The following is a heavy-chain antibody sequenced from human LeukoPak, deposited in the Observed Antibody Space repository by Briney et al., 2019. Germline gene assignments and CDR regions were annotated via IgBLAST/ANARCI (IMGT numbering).Heavy chain of an antibody. V-gene: IGHV4-38-2*01. J-gene: IGHJ5*02. D-gene: IGHD6-19*01. Sequence: SETLSLTCAVSGYSISSGYYWGWIRQPPGKGLEWIGSIYHSGSTYYNPSLKSGVTISVDTSKNQFSLKLSSVTAEDTAVYYCARQRIAVAGRFDPWGQGTLVTVSS. CDR3: ARQRIAVAGRFDP. CDR2: IYHSGST. CDR1: GYSISSGYY.